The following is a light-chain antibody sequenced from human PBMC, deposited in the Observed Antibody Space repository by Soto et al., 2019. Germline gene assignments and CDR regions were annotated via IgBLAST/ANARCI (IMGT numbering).Light chain of an antibody. V-gene: IGLV1-51*01. CDR1: NSNIGTNF. CDR3: GTWDTSLTVVV. CDR2: DNN. Sequence: QSVLTQPPSVSAAPGQKVTISCSGSNSNIGTNFVSWYQQVPGTAPKLLIYDNNKRHSEIPDRFSGSKSGTSATLGIAGLRTGDEADYYCGTWDTSLTVVVFGGGTKVTVL. J-gene: IGLJ2*01.